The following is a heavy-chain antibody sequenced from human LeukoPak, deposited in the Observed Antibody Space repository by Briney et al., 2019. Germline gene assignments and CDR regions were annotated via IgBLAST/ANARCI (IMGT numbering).Heavy chain of an antibody. D-gene: IGHD2-2*01. J-gene: IGHJ4*02. Sequence: GGSLRLSCAASGFTFRSYGMHWVRQAPGKGLEWVTFIRYDGSKKYYADSVKGRFTISRDNSKNTLYLQMGSLRAEDMAVYYCARVVGGGNFDYWGQGTLVTVSS. CDR2: IRYDGSKK. V-gene: IGHV3-30*02. CDR3: ARVVGGGNFDY. CDR1: GFTFRSYG.